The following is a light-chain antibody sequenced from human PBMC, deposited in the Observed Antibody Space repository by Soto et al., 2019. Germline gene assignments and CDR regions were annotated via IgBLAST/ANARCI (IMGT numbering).Light chain of an antibody. CDR2: EGS. J-gene: IGLJ3*02. Sequence: QSALTQPASVSGSPGQSITISCTGTSSDVGSYNFVSWYQQHPGKAPKLMIYEGSKRPSGVSNRFSGSKSGNTASLTISGLQAEDEADYYCCSYAGGSAWVFGGGTKLTVL. V-gene: IGLV2-23*01. CDR1: SSDVGSYNF. CDR3: CSYAGGSAWV.